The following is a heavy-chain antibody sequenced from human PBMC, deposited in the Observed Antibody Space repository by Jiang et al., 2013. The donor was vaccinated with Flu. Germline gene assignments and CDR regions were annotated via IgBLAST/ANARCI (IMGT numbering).Heavy chain of an antibody. CDR2: IYPSDSDT. J-gene: IGHJ4*02. D-gene: IGHD4-17*01. CDR1: GYIFTSYW. V-gene: IGHV5-51*01. CDR3: ARIYGDYVDY. Sequence: GAEVKKPGESLKISCKASGYIFTSYWIGWVRQMPGKGLEWMGIIYPSDSDTRYSPSFQGQVAISADKSINTAYLQWSSLRASDTAMYYCARIYGDYVDYWGQGTLVTVSS.